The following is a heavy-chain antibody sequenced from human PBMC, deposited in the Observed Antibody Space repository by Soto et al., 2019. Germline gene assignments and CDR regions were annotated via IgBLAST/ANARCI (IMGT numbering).Heavy chain of an antibody. CDR1: GYTFTTYG. CDR3: ARGDIVVVIAAFDY. CDR2: ISAYNGNT. D-gene: IGHD2-15*01. J-gene: IGHJ4*02. V-gene: IGHV1-18*01. Sequence: QVQLVQSGDEVREPGASVKVSCKASGYTFTTYGINWVRQAPGQGLEWMGWISAYNGNTNYAQKLQGSVTMTTDTSTSTAYMELRSLRSDDTAVYYCARGDIVVVIAAFDYWGQGTLVTVSS.